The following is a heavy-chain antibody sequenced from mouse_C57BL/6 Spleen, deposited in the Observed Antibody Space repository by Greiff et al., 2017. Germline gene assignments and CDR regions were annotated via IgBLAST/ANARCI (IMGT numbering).Heavy chain of an antibody. Sequence: EVQGVEPGGGLVKPGGSLKLSCAASGFTFSDYGMHWVRQAPEKGLEWVAYISSGSSTIYYADTVKGRFTITRDNAKNTLYLQMTSLRSEDTAMYYCARSDYDYFDYWGQGTTLTVSS. V-gene: IGHV5-17*01. CDR2: ISSGSSTI. CDR1: GFTFSDYG. CDR3: ARSDYDYFDY. J-gene: IGHJ2*01. D-gene: IGHD2-4*01.